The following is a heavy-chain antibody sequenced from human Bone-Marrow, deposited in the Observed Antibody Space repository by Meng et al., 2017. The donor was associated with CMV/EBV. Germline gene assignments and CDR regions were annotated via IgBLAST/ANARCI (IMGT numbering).Heavy chain of an antibody. Sequence: GGSLRLSCAASGFTFSSYAMHWVRQAPGKGLEWVSVIYSGGSTYYADSVKGRFTISRDNSKNTLYLQMNSLRAEDTAVYYCARTGVNDYSDYWGQGTLVTVSS. V-gene: IGHV3-66*02. CDR1: GFTFSSYA. CDR2: IYSGGST. D-gene: IGHD4-23*01. CDR3: ARTGVNDYSDY. J-gene: IGHJ4*02.